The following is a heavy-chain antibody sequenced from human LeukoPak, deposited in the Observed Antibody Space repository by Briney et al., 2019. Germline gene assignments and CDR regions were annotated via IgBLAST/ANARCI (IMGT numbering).Heavy chain of an antibody. CDR1: GYTFTSYS. J-gene: IGHJ5*02. D-gene: IGHD2-21*01. V-gene: IGHV1-3*01. CDR2: INAGNGNT. CDR3: ARGVASGVALYCYSP. Sequence: ASVKVSCKASGYTFTSYSIHWVRQAPGQRLEWLGWINAGNGNTKYSQKFQDRVTITRDTSASTAYMELSSLGSEDTAVFYCARGVASGVALYCYSPWGRGTLVTVSS.